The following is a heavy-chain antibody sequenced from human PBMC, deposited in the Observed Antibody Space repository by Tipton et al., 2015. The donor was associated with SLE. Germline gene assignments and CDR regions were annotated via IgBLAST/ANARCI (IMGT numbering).Heavy chain of an antibody. D-gene: IGHD5-18*01. V-gene: IGHV4-34*01. CDR3: ARGRIQLWLNYFDY. CDR1: GGSFSGYY. CDR2: INHSGST. Sequence: TLSLTCAVYGGSFSGYYWSWIRQPPGKGLEWIGEINHSGSTNYNPSLKSRVTISVDTSKNQFSLKLSSVTAADTAVYYCARGRIQLWLNYFDYWGQGTLATVSS. J-gene: IGHJ4*02.